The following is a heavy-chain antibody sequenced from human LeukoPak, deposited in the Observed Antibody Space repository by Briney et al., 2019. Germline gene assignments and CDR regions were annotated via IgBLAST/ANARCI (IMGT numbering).Heavy chain of an antibody. V-gene: IGHV7-4-1*02. CDR1: GYTFTSYG. J-gene: IGHJ6*03. Sequence: EASVKVSCKASGYTFTSYGIHWVRQAPGQGLEWLGWINTNTGNPTYAQGFTGRFVFSLETSVSTSYLQISSLKAEDTAVYYCARGRGSSARLGYYFYYTDVWGKGTTVTVSS. CDR3: ARGRGSSARLGYYFYYTDV. D-gene: IGHD1-26*01. CDR2: INTNTGNP.